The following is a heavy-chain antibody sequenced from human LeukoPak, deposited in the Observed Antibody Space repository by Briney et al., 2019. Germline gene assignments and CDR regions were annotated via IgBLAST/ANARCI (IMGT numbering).Heavy chain of an antibody. Sequence: GGSLRLSCAASKVTFSSYEMNWVRQAPGKGLEWVSAISGSGGSTYYADSVKGRFTISRDNSKNTLYLQMNSLRAEDTALYYCVKPLTGYYSDNWFDPWGQGTLVTVSS. CDR2: ISGSGGST. J-gene: IGHJ5*01. CDR1: KVTFSSYE. D-gene: IGHD3-9*01. V-gene: IGHV3-23*01. CDR3: VKPLTGYYSDNWFDP.